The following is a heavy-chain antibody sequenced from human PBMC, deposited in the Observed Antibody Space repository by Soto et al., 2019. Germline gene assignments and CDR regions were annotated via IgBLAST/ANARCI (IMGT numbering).Heavy chain of an antibody. CDR1: GDSVSSDITS. CDR2: TYYRSKWFH. Sequence: QGQLQQSGPGLVKPSQTLSLTCAISGDSVSSDITSWNWIRQSPSRGLEWLGRTYYRSKWFHDYASSVKSLITINPDTYKNQCSLEWNSMTPEDTAVYYCARGNALDVWGQGTVVTVSS. D-gene: IGHD3-10*01. V-gene: IGHV6-1*01. CDR3: ARGNALDV. J-gene: IGHJ3*01.